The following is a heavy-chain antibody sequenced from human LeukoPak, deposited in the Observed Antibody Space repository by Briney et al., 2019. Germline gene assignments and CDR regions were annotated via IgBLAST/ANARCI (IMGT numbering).Heavy chain of an antibody. V-gene: IGHV4-59*11. J-gene: IGHJ5*02. D-gene: IGHD6-13*01. CDR3: AKHSSSWYYMWWFDP. CDR1: GGSISSHY. CDR2: IYYSGST. Sequence: SETLSLTCTVSGGSISSHYWSWIRQPPGKGLEWIGYIYYSGSTNYNPSLKSRVTISVDTSKNQSSLKLSSVTAADTAVYYCAKHSSSWYYMWWFDPWGQGTLVTVSS.